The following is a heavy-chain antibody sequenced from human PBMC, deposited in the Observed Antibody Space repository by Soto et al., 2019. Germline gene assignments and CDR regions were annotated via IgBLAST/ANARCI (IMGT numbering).Heavy chain of an antibody. CDR2: ISAYNGNT. CDR1: GYTFTSYG. J-gene: IGHJ5*02. Sequence: ASVKVSCKASGYTFTSYGISWVRQAPGQGLEWMGWISAYNGNTNYAQKLQGRVTMTIDTSTSTAYMELRSLRSDDTAVYYCARDRLVAYSSSRNWFDPWGQGTLVTVSS. V-gene: IGHV1-18*01. CDR3: ARDRLVAYSSSRNWFDP. D-gene: IGHD6-13*01.